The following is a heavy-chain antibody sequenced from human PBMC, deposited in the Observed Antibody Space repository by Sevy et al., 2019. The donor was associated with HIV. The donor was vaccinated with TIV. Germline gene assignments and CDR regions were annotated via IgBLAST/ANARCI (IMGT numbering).Heavy chain of an antibody. V-gene: IGHV3-48*03. CDR3: ARDLSSLTIFGVVIMDYYYYGMDV. Sequence: GGYLRLSCAASGFTFSSYEMNWVRQAPGKGLEWVSYISSSGSTIYYADSVKGRFTISRDNAKNSLYLQMNSLRAEDTAVYYCARDLSSLTIFGVVIMDYYYYGMDVWGQGTTVTVSS. CDR2: ISSSGSTI. CDR1: GFTFSSYE. D-gene: IGHD3-3*01. J-gene: IGHJ6*02.